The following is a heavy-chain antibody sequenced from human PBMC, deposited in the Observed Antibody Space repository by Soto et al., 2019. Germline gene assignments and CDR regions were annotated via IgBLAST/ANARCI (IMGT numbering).Heavy chain of an antibody. J-gene: IGHJ6*02. CDR2: IYYSGST. D-gene: IGHD3-10*01. CDR3: ARDLRFRGFYGMDV. CDR1: GGSISSGGYY. Sequence: QVQLQESGPGLVKPSQTLSLTCTVSGGSISSGGYYWSWIRQHPGKGLEWIGYIYYSGSTYYNPSLKRRVTISVDTSKNEFSLKLTSVTAAATAVYYCARDLRFRGFYGMDVWGQGTTVTVSS. V-gene: IGHV4-31*03.